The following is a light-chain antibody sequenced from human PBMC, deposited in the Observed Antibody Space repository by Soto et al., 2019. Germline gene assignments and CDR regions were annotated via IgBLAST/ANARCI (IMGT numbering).Light chain of an antibody. V-gene: IGKV1-5*03. J-gene: IGKJ4*01. CDR3: QEHGTYPLT. Sequence: TQSPSTLSASIGDRVTITCRASRNVGDWLAWFQQKPGKAPKLLIYKASTLESGVPSRFRGTASGTEFTLTISSLQPDDYASYYCQEHGTYPLTFGGGTKVEIK. CDR1: RNVGDW. CDR2: KAS.